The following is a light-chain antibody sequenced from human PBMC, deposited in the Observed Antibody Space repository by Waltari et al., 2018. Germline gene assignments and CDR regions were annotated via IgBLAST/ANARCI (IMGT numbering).Light chain of an antibody. Sequence: EVVLTQSPVTLSLAAGERATLSCRASESVSNYLAWYQQKPGKSPRLLIYDTSKRATGIPARFSGSGYVTDFTLTINNLETEDFALYYCQQGSILPLTFGGGTKVEIQ. J-gene: IGKJ4*01. V-gene: IGKV3-11*01. CDR1: ESVSNY. CDR2: DTS. CDR3: QQGSILPLT.